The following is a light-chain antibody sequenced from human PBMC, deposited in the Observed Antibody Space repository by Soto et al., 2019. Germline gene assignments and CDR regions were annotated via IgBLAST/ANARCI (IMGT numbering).Light chain of an antibody. CDR2: SAS. CDR3: QQYNKWPQWT. V-gene: IGKV3-15*01. CDR1: QSIRTD. Sequence: EVVMTQSPATLSVSPGERATLSCRASQSIRTDLAWYQQKPGQAPSLLIFSASTRATGVPARFSGSGSGTEFTLTISSLQSEGFAVYYCQQYNKWPQWTFGQGTKV. J-gene: IGKJ1*01.